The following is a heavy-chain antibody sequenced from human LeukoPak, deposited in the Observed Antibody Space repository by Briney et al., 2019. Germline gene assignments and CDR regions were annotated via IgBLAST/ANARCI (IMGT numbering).Heavy chain of an antibody. D-gene: IGHD3-10*01. V-gene: IGHV3-23*01. CDR3: ARALLPPDTLWFGELSYYFDY. CDR2: ISGSGGST. J-gene: IGHJ4*02. Sequence: GGSLRLSCAASGFTFSSYAMSWVRQAPGKGLEWVSAISGSGGSTYYADSVKGRFTISRDNSKNTLYLQMNSLRAEDTAVYYCARALLPPDTLWFGELSYYFDYWGQGTLVTVSS. CDR1: GFTFSSYA.